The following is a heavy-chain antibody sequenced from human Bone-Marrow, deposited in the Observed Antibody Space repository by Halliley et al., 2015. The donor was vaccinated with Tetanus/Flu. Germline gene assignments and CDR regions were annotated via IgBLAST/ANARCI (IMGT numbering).Heavy chain of an antibody. Sequence: GLVKPSETLSLTCTVSGGSIVSSNSWSWVRQPPGKGLEWIGYIFYSGTTNYNPSLKSRLTISVDTSNNQFSLKLRSVTAADTAVYYCARESPEVVASGTDGLDVWGQGTTVIVSS. CDR2: IFYSGTT. CDR3: ARESPEVVASGTDGLDV. D-gene: IGHD2-15*01. CDR1: GGSIVSSNS. V-gene: IGHV4-59*01. J-gene: IGHJ6*02.